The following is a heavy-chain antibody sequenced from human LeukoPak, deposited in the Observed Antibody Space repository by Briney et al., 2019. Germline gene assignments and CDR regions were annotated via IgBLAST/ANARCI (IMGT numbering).Heavy chain of an antibody. CDR1: GFTFSSYG. D-gene: IGHD3-10*01. Sequence: TGGSLRLSCAASGFTFSSYGMHWVRQAPGKGLEWVAVISYDGSNKYYADSVKGRFTISRDNSKNTLYLQMNSLRAEDTAVYYCAREDYGSGYMDVWGKGTTVTVSS. V-gene: IGHV3-30*03. CDR3: AREDYGSGYMDV. CDR2: ISYDGSNK. J-gene: IGHJ6*03.